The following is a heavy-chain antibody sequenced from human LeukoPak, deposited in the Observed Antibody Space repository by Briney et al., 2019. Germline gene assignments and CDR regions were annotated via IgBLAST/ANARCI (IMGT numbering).Heavy chain of an antibody. Sequence: SQTLSLTCTVSGNSISSGDNYWSWIRQPAGKGLEWIGRIYTSGSTNYNPSLKSRVTISGDTSKNQFSLKLSSVTAANTAVYYCARDTGAVAGLNWFDPWGQGTLVTVSS. CDR2: IYTSGST. J-gene: IGHJ5*02. D-gene: IGHD6-19*01. CDR1: GNSISSGDNY. V-gene: IGHV4-61*02. CDR3: ARDTGAVAGLNWFDP.